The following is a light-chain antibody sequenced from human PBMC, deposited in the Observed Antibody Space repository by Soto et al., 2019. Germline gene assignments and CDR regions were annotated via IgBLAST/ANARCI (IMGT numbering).Light chain of an antibody. CDR2: AVN. CDR1: SSDVGGYQY. J-gene: IGLJ1*01. Sequence: QSSLTNPPSASGSPGQSVTISCTGTSSDVGGYQYVSWYQQYPGKAPKLMIYAVNKRPSGVPDRFSGSRSGNTASLTVSGLQAEDEADYYCSSYAGSNNYVFGTGTKVTVL. CDR3: SSYAGSNNYV. V-gene: IGLV2-8*01.